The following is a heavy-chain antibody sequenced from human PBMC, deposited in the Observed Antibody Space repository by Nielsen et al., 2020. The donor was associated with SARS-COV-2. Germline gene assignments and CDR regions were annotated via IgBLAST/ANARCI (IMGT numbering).Heavy chain of an antibody. Sequence: GESLKIPCAASGFTFSSYEMTWVRQAPGKGLEWVSFISSRAVTISYADSVKGRFTISRDNSKNTLYLQMNSLTTEDTAVYYCAKAHPVCDGDCSSIYYFFGMDVWGQGSTVTVFS. V-gene: IGHV3-48*03. CDR3: AKAHPVCDGDCSSIYYFFGMDV. CDR1: GFTFSSYE. D-gene: IGHD2-21*02. J-gene: IGHJ6*02. CDR2: ISSRAVTI.